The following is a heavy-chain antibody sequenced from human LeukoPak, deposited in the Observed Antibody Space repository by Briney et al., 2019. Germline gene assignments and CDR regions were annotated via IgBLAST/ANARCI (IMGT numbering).Heavy chain of an antibody. V-gene: IGHV4-34*01. CDR1: GGSFSGYY. CDR2: INHSGST. J-gene: IGHJ5*02. CDR3: ARFSSSWYDYWFDP. Sequence: SETLSLTCAVYGGSFSGYYWSWIRQPPGKGLEWIGEINHSGSTNYNPSLKSRVTISVDTSKNQFSLKLSSVTAADTAVYYCARFSSSWYDYWFDPWGQGTLVTVSS. D-gene: IGHD6-13*01.